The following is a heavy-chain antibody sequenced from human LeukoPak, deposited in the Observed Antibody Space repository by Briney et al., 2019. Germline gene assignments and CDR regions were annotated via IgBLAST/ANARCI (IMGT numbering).Heavy chain of an antibody. V-gene: IGHV3-7*05. CDR2: IKQDGSEK. CDR1: GFTFSNYW. Sequence: GGSLRLSCTATGFTFSNYWMSWVRQTPEKGLEWVANIKQDGSEKVYVDSVKVRFTISRDNAQNSLYLQMNSLRAEDTAVYYCARDSYSSSWSYGMDVWGQGTAVTVSS. J-gene: IGHJ6*02. CDR3: ARDSYSSSWSYGMDV. D-gene: IGHD6-13*01.